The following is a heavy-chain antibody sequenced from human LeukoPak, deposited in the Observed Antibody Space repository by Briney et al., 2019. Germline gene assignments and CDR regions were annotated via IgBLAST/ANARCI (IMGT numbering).Heavy chain of an antibody. CDR3: ARGRGDIVVVPAAVREPAFHY. D-gene: IGHD2-2*01. J-gene: IGHJ4*02. CDR1: GGSFSAYY. CDR2: INHSGNT. V-gene: IGHV4-34*01. Sequence: SETLSLTCAVYGGSFSAYYWSWIRQPPGKGLEWIGEINHSGNTNYNPSLESRVTISVDTSKNQFSLKLGSVTAADTAVYYCARGRGDIVVVPAAVREPAFHYWGQGTLVTVSS.